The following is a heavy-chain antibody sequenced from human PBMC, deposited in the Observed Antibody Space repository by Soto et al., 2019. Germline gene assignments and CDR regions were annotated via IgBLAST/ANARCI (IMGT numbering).Heavy chain of an antibody. CDR3: AIDGQITLFGVASAPYAMDV. CDR2: ISAYNGNT. D-gene: IGHD3-3*01. CDR1: GYTFTSYG. Sequence: GASVKVSCKASGYTFTSYGISWVRQAPGQGLEWMGWISAYNGNTNYAQKLQGRVTMTTDTSTSTAYMELRSLRSDDTAVYYCAIDGQITLFGVASAPYAMDVWGQGTTVTVSS. J-gene: IGHJ6*02. V-gene: IGHV1-18*01.